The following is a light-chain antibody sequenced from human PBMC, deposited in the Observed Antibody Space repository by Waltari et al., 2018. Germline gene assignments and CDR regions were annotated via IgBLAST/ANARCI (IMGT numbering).Light chain of an antibody. CDR2: SDD. V-gene: IGLV1-36*01. J-gene: IGLJ2*01. CDR1: SSNIGNNA. Sequence: QSVLTQPPSVSEAPRQRVTIPCSGNSSNIGNNAVNSYQQLPVKAPKLLIYSDDLLSSGVSDRFSGSRSGTSASLAISGLQSEDEADYYCSAWDESLNGVVFGGGTKLTVL. CDR3: SAWDESLNGVV.